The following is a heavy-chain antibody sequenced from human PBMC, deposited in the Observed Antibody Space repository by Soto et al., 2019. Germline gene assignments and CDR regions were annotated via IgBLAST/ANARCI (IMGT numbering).Heavy chain of an antibody. CDR1: GYTFTNYG. V-gene: IGHV1-18*01. CDR2: ISAYNGDT. Sequence: QVHLLQSGAEVKKPGASVKVSCTASGYTFTNYGITWVRQAPGQGLEWMGWISAYNGDTHYTQRLQGRVTMTTDTSTSTAYMELRGLRSDDTAVYYCARVRQIVGYFYYYMDVWGKGTTVNVSS. J-gene: IGHJ6*03. D-gene: IGHD6-6*01. CDR3: ARVRQIVGYFYYYMDV.